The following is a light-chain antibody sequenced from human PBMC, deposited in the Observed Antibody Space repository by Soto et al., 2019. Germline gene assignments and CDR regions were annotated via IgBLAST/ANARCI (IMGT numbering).Light chain of an antibody. CDR3: QQYDDWPWT. Sequence: MTQSPSSLSASVGDRATLSCRASQSVSSNLAWYQQKPGQSPRLLISGASTRAADFPARFSGSGSGTEFILTISSLQSEDFAFYYCQQYDDWPWTFGQGTKVDIK. V-gene: IGKV3-15*01. CDR1: QSVSSN. CDR2: GAS. J-gene: IGKJ1*01.